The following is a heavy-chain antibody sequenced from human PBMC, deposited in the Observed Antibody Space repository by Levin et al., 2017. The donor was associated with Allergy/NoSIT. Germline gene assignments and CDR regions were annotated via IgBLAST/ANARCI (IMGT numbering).Heavy chain of an antibody. J-gene: IGHJ4*02. D-gene: IGHD4-17*01. CDR1: GFTFSSYA. CDR2: VSASGSTP. Sequence: GESLKISCAASGFTFSSYAVSWVRQAPGKGLEWVSTVSASGSTPYYAASVKGRFTISRDNSKNTLYLQMSSLRVEDTAIYYCDKDRPTVTSRFDCWGQGSLVTVSS. V-gene: IGHV3-23*01. CDR3: DKDRPTVTSRFDC.